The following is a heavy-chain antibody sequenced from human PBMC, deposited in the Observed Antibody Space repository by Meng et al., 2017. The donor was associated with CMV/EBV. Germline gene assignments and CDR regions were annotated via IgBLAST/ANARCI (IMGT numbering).Heavy chain of an antibody. CDR1: GFTFSSYG. V-gene: IGHV3-30*02. D-gene: IGHD5-18*01. CDR3: AYTAMVTGQIDY. Sequence: GESLKISCAASGFTFSSYGMHWVRQAPGKGLEWVAFIRYDGSNKYYADSVKGRFTISRDNSKNTLYLQMNSLRAEDTAVHYCAYTAMVTGQIDYWGQGTLVTVSS. CDR2: IRYDGSNK. J-gene: IGHJ4*02.